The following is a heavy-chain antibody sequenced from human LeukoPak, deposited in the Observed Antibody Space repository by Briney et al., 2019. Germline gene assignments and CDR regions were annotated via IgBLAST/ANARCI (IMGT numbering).Heavy chain of an antibody. J-gene: IGHJ4*02. V-gene: IGHV4-59*08. CDR3: ARHSPREMGGDHNCDY. D-gene: IGHD4-17*01. CDR2: IYYTGST. Sequence: SETLSLTCTVSGGSIFSYYWNWIRQPPGKGLVWSGYIYYTGSTNNNPSLKSRVTMLVNMSRNQFSLKLSSVTAADTAVYDCARHSPREMGGDHNCDYWGQGTLVTVSS. CDR1: GGSIFSYY.